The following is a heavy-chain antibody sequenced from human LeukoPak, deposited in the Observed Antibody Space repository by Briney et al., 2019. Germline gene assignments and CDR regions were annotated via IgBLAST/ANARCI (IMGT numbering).Heavy chain of an antibody. J-gene: IGHJ5*02. CDR3: AVYDSSGYSPPHNWFDH. Sequence: GESLKISCKGSGYLFTSYWIGWVRQLPGKGLEWMGIIYPGDSDTRYSPSFQGQVTISADKSISTAYLQWSSLKASDTAMYYCAVYDSSGYSPPHNWFDHWGQGTLVTVSS. V-gene: IGHV5-51*01. CDR1: GYLFTSYW. D-gene: IGHD3-22*01. CDR2: IYPGDSDT.